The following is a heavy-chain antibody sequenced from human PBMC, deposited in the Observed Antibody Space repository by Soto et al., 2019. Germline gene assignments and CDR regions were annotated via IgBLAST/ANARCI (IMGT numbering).Heavy chain of an antibody. Sequence: GSLRLSCAASGFTFSSYGMHWVRQAPGKGLEWVAVISYDGSNKYYADSVKGRFTISRDNSKNTLYLQMNSLRAEDTAVYYCAKDPWLSSPLYYFDYWGQGTLVTVSS. V-gene: IGHV3-30*18. D-gene: IGHD6-19*01. J-gene: IGHJ4*02. CDR2: ISYDGSNK. CDR3: AKDPWLSSPLYYFDY. CDR1: GFTFSSYG.